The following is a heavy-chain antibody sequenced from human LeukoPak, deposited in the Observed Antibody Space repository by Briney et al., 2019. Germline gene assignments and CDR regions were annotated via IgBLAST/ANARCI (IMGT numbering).Heavy chain of an antibody. CDR3: AKDPDYYGSGSYSKGFDY. CDR2: ISYDGRDK. D-gene: IGHD3-10*01. V-gene: IGHV3-30*18. CDR1: GFTFSSYG. J-gene: IGHJ4*02. Sequence: GGSLRLSCAASGFTFSSYGMHWVRQAPGKGLEWVAVISYDGRDKYSADSVKGRFTISRDNSKNTLYLQMNSLRAEDTAVYYCAKDPDYYGSGSYSKGFDYWGQGTLVTVSS.